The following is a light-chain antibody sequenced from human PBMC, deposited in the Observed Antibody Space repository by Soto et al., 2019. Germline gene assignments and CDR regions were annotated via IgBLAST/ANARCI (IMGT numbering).Light chain of an antibody. V-gene: IGLV2-14*01. CDR1: SREVGGYNY. Sequence: SVLTQPASVSGSPGQSITISCTGNSREVGGYNYVSWYQQHPGKAPKLMIYDVSSRPSGVSNRFSGSKSGNTASLTISGLQAEDEADYYCSSYTSSSTPLFVFGTGTKVTVL. CDR3: SSYTSSSTPLFV. CDR2: DVS. J-gene: IGLJ1*01.